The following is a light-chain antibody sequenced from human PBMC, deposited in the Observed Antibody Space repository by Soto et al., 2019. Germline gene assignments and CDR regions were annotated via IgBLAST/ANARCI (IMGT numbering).Light chain of an antibody. Sequence: EIVMTQSPATLSVSPGERATLSCRASQSVSSNLAWYQQKPGQAPRLLIHGASTRATGIPARFSGSGSGTEFTLTISSLQSEDFAVYYCQQYNNWPPGFTFGPGTKLDIK. J-gene: IGKJ3*01. CDR3: QQYNNWPPGFT. CDR1: QSVSSN. V-gene: IGKV3-15*01. CDR2: GAS.